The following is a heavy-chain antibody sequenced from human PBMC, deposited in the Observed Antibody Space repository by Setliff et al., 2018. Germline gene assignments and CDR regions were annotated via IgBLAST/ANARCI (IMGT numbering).Heavy chain of an antibody. Sequence: SETLSLTCTVSGGSVSNSGFFWGWLRQAPGKGLEWIGNIYDSGSSNYNASLKSRLIITRDTSKNQISLKLTSVTAADTVVYYCGGGFSRIEGWGNWFDPWGQGILVTVSS. V-gene: IGHV4-39*01. CDR3: GGGFSRIEGWGNWFDP. J-gene: IGHJ5*02. D-gene: IGHD3-16*01. CDR2: IYDSGSS. CDR1: GGSVSNSGFF.